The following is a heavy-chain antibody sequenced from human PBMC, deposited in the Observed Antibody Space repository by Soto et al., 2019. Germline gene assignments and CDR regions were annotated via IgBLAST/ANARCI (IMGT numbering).Heavy chain of an antibody. V-gene: IGHV3-48*01. CDR3: GKGRSYYYYYGVDV. CDR2: ISSSSSTT. Sequence: GGSLRLSCAASGFTFSSYSMNWVRQAPGKGLEWVSYISSSSSTTYYADAVKGLFTISRDNSKSTLYLQMNSLRAEDTAVYYCGKGRSYYYYYGVDVWGQGTTVTVSS. CDR1: GFTFSSYS. J-gene: IGHJ6*02. D-gene: IGHD1-26*01.